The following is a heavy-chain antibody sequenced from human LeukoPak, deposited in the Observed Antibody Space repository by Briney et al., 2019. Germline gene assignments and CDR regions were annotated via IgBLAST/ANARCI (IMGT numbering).Heavy chain of an antibody. J-gene: IGHJ6*02. D-gene: IGHD5-18*01. V-gene: IGHV3-66*01. Sequence: GGSLRLSCAASGFTVSSNYMSWVRQAPGKGLEWVSVIYSGGSTYYADSVKGRFTISRDNSKNTLYLQMNSLRAEDTAVYYCAREGGDLLRETAPRDYYYYGMDVWGQGTTVTVSS. CDR2: IYSGGST. CDR1: GFTVSSNY. CDR3: AREGGDLLRETAPRDYYYYGMDV.